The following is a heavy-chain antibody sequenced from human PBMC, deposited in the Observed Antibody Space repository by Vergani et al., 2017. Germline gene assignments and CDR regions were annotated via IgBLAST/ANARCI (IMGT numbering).Heavy chain of an antibody. V-gene: IGHV3-21*01. J-gene: IGHJ4*02. CDR3: ARAGIAASGDDY. CDR2: ISSSSSYI. Sequence: EVQLVESGGGLVKPGGSLRFSCAASGFTFSSYSMNWVRQAPGKGLEWVSSISSSSSYIYYADSVKGRFTISRDNAKNSLYLQMNSLRAEDTAVYYCARAGIAASGDDYWGQGTLVTVSS. CDR1: GFTFSSYS. D-gene: IGHD6-13*01.